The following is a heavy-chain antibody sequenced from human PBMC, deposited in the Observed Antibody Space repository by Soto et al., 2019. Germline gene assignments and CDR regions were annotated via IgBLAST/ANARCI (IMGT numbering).Heavy chain of an antibody. CDR3: AKDGYCGCGSCLPEPYYYYGMDV. D-gene: IGHD2-15*01. V-gene: IGHV3-43*01. Sequence: GGSLRLSCAASGFTFDDYTMQWVRQAPGKGLEWVSLISWDGGSTYYADSVKGRFTISRDNSKNSLYLQMNSLRTEDTALYYCAKDGYCGCGSCLPEPYYYYGMDVWGQGTTVTVSS. CDR1: GFTFDDYT. CDR2: ISWDGGST. J-gene: IGHJ6*02.